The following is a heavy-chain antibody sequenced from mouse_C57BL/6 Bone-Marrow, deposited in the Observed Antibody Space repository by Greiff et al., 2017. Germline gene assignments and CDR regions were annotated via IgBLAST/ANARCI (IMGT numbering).Heavy chain of an antibody. CDR2: IDPENGDT. Sequence: EVQLQQSGAELVRPGASVKLSCTASGFNIKDAYMHWVKQRPEQGLEWIGWIDPENGDTEYASKFQGKATITADTSSNTAYLQLSSLTSEDTAVYYGTTATGTWTWFAYWGQGTLVTVSA. V-gene: IGHV14-4*01. D-gene: IGHD4-1*01. CDR3: TTATGTWTWFAY. CDR1: GFNIKDAY. J-gene: IGHJ3*01.